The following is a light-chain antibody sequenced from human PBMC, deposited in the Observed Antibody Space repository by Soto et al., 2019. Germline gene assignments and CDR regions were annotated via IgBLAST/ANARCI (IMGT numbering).Light chain of an antibody. CDR3: QLSYRAPRT. CDR2: GAS. V-gene: IGKV1-39*01. CDR1: QSISSY. J-gene: IGKJ1*01. Sequence: DIQMTQSPSSLSASVVDRVTITCRASQSISSYLNWYQQKPGKAPKLLIYGASSLQSGVTSRFSGSGSGSDFTGVPSRFSNSEAGTDFNHTITSLQPEDFATYYCQLSYRAPRTFGQGTKVEIK.